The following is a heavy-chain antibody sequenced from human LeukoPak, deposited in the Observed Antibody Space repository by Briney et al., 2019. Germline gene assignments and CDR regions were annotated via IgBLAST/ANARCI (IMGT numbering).Heavy chain of an antibody. CDR3: ARDDEVVAATGTFDY. D-gene: IGHD2-15*01. CDR1: GFTFSSYA. CDR2: ISYDRSNK. V-gene: IGHV3-30*04. J-gene: IGHJ4*02. Sequence: GRSLRLSCEASGFTFSSYAMHWVRQAPGKGLEWVAVISYDRSNKYYADSVKGRFTISRDNSKNTLYLQMNSLRAEDTAVYYCARDDEVVAATGTFDYWGQGTLVTVSS.